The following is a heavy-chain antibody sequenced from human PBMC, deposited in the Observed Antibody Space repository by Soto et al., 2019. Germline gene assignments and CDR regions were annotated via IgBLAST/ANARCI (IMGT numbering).Heavy chain of an antibody. J-gene: IGHJ5*02. CDR3: AREGVPACCGGDSLYNCFYP. V-gene: IGHV4-31*03. CDR2: RSYSGST. D-gene: IGHD2-21*02. Sequence: LSLTCTVSGGSISSGDYYWSWCRHHPGTCLEWIGYRSYSGSTYYNPSLKSRVTIVVDTSRNQFSLRLSSVTAADTAVYYCAREGVPACCGGDSLYNCFYPWGQRTLVTVSS. CDR1: GGSISSGDYY.